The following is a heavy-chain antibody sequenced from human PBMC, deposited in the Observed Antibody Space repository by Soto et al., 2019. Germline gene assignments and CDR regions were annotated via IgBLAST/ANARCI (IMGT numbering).Heavy chain of an antibody. Sequence: EVQLVESGGGLVKPGGSLRLSCAASGFTFSYFHMNWVRQAPGKGLEWVSSISSSSDYKYYADSVKGRFTISRDNAKNSLYLQMSSLRAEDTAVYYCVRVSLDSHPDSWGQGTLVTVSP. D-gene: IGHD3-16*01. CDR1: GFTFSYFH. V-gene: IGHV3-21*01. CDR3: VRVSLDSHPDS. CDR2: ISSSSDYK. J-gene: IGHJ5*01.